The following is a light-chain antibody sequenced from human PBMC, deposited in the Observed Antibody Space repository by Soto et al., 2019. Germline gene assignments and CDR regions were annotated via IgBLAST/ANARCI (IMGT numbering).Light chain of an antibody. Sequence: EIVLTQSPGTLSLSPGERATLSCRASQSVSSSYLAWYQQKPGQPPRLLIYGASSRATGISDRFSGSGSGTDFTLTISRLEPEDFAVYYCQQYGSSPRTFGQGTKVDIK. CDR1: QSVSSSY. J-gene: IGKJ1*01. V-gene: IGKV3-20*01. CDR2: GAS. CDR3: QQYGSSPRT.